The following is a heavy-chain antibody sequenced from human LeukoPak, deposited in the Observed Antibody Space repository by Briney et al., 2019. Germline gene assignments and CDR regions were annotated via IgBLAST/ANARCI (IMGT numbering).Heavy chain of an antibody. CDR1: GFTFSDYY. V-gene: IGHV3-11*01. D-gene: IGHD6-13*01. J-gene: IGHJ2*01. CDR3: ARLSIAAAGPRYWYFDL. CDR2: ISCSGSTI. Sequence: GGSLRLSCAASGFTFSDYYMSWIRQAPGKGLEWVSYISCSGSTIYYADSVKGRFTISRDNAKNSLYLQMNSLRAEDTAVYYCARLSIAAAGPRYWYFDLWGRGTLVTVSS.